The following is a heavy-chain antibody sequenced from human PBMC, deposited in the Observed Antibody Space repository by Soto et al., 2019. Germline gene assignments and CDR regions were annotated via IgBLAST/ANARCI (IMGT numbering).Heavy chain of an antibody. CDR1: GYTFTSYY. J-gene: IGHJ4*02. CDR3: AWEVWEGAARRFDY. V-gene: IGHV1-46*01. D-gene: IGHD6-6*01. CDR2: INPSGGST. Sequence: SVKLSCKESGYTFTSYYMHWVRQAPGQGLEWMGIINPSGGSTSYAQKFQGRVTMTRDTSTSTVYMELSSLRSEDTAVYYCAWEVWEGAARRFDYWGQGTLVTVSS.